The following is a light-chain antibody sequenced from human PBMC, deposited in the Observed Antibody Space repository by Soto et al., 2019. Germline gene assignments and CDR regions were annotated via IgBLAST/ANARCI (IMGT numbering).Light chain of an antibody. CDR2: GAS. J-gene: IGKJ1*01. CDR3: QQYNNLPQT. CDR1: QSVSSN. Sequence: EIVMTQSPATLSVSPGERATLSCRASQSVSSNLAWYQQKPGQAPRLLIYGASTRATGIPARFSGSGSGTEFTLTISSLQSVDFAVYYCQQYNNLPQTFGQGTRVDIK. V-gene: IGKV3-15*01.